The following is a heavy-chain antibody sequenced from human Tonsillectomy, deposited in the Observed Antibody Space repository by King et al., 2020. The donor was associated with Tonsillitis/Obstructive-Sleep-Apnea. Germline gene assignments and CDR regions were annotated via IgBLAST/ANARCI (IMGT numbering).Heavy chain of an antibody. Sequence: QLVQSGGGVVQPGRSLRLSCAASRFTFTSYAMHWVRQAPGKGLEWVAIISYDGSNKYYADSVKGRFTISRDNSKNTLYLQMNSLRAEDTAVYYCAREVELPKTGDYYYYYMDVWGKGTTVTVSS. CDR2: ISYDGSNK. D-gene: IGHD4-23*01. CDR3: AREVELPKTGDYYYYYMDV. V-gene: IGHV3-30*04. J-gene: IGHJ6*03. CDR1: RFTFTSYA.